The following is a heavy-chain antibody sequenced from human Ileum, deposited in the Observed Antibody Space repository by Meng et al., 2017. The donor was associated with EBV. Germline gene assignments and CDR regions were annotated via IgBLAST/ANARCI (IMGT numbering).Heavy chain of an antibody. Sequence: QVRLRGRGPDLVKPSETRPLTCAVSGDSITNHNWWAWVRQPPGKGLEWIGEIPHRGSSAYNPSLKSRASMSIDKSKNQFSLKLTSVTAADTAVYHCLRGSGGSVWGQGTLVASPQ. CDR2: IPHRGSS. V-gene: IGHV4-4*02. CDR1: GDSITNHNW. CDR3: LRGSGGSV. J-gene: IGHJ1*01. D-gene: IGHD3-10*01.